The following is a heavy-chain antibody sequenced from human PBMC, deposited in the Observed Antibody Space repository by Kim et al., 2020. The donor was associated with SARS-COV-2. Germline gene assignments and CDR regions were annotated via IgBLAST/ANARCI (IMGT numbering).Heavy chain of an antibody. V-gene: IGHV1-69*01. J-gene: IGHJ4*02. Sequence: AQKFQGRVTITADESTSTAYMELSSLRSEDTAVYYCARDQSIADTKYFDYWGQGTLVTVSS. CDR3: ARDQSIADTKYFDY. D-gene: IGHD6-6*01.